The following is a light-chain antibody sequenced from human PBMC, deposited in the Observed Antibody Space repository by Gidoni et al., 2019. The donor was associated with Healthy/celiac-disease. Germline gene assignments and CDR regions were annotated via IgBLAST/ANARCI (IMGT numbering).Light chain of an antibody. CDR2: AAS. CDR3: QQSYSTPGFT. CDR1: QSISSY. J-gene: IGKJ3*01. V-gene: IGKV1-39*01. Sequence: IQMTQSPSSLSASVGDRVPITCRARQSISSYLKWYQQKPGKAPKLLIYAASSLQSGVPSRFSGSGSWTDFTLTSSSLQPEDFATYYCQQSYSTPGFTFGPGTKVDIK.